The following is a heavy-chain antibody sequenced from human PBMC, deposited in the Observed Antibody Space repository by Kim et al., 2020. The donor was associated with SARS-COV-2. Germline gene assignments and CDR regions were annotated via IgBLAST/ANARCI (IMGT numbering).Heavy chain of an antibody. V-gene: IGHV1-2*02. J-gene: IGHJ4*02. Sequence: PNSGCTNYAQKFQGRVTMTRDTSISTAYMELSRLRSDDTAVYYCARSWDYWGQGTLVTVSS. CDR2: PNSGCT. CDR3: ARSWDY.